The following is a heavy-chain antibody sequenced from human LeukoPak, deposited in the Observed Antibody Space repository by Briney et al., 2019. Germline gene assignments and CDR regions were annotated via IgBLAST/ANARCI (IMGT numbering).Heavy chain of an antibody. V-gene: IGHV1-8*02. Sequence: GASVKVSCKASGYTFTGYYMHWVRQAPGQGLEWMGWINPNSGNTGYAQKFQGRVTMTRNTSISTAYMELSSLRSEDTAVYYCARDPSMVTSLDYWGQGTLVTVSS. J-gene: IGHJ4*02. D-gene: IGHD5-18*01. CDR3: ARDPSMVTSLDY. CDR1: GYTFTGYY. CDR2: INPNSGNT.